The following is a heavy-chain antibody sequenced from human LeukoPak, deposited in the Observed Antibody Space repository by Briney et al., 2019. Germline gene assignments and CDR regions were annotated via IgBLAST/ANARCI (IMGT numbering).Heavy chain of an antibody. CDR2: IYYRGTT. CDR3: ARLPRYGGYDHFDY. J-gene: IGHJ4*02. D-gene: IGHD5-12*01. CDR1: GDSIDSYY. V-gene: IGHV4-59*12. Sequence: SETLSLTCTVSGDSIDSYYWSWIGQPPGKGLDGIGYIYYRGTTSYNPFLKSRVTISVDTSKNQFSLKLNSVTAADTAVYYCARLPRYGGYDHFDYWGQGILVIVSS.